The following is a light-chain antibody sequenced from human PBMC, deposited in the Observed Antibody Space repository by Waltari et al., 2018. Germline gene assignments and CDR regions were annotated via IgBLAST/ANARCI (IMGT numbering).Light chain of an antibody. CDR1: ESISIY. V-gene: IGKV1-39*01. J-gene: IGKJ5*01. Sequence: DIQMTQSPSALAASVGDRVTVTCRTNESISIYLNWYQQKPGKAPKLLIYGTSNLQSGVPSRFSGSGSVTEFTLTISSLQPDDFATYYCQQSFTTPPITFGQGTRLDIK. CDR2: GTS. CDR3: QQSFTTPPIT.